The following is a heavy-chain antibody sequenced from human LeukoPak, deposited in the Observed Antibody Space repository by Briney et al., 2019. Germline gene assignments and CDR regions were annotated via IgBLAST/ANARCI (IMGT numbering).Heavy chain of an antibody. J-gene: IGHJ4*02. Sequence: SVKVSCTASGGTFSSSAISWVRQAPGQGLEWMGGIIPIFGKANYAEKFQGRVTITTDESTSTAYMELSSLRSEDTAVYYSAVWFGELSPFDYWGQGTLVTVSS. CDR3: AVWFGELSPFDY. CDR2: IIPIFGKA. V-gene: IGHV1-69*05. D-gene: IGHD3-10*01. CDR1: GGTFSSSA.